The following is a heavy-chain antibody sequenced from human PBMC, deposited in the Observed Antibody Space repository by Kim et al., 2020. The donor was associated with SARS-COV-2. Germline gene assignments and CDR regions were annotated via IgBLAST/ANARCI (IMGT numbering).Heavy chain of an antibody. J-gene: IGHJ4*02. CDR3: ARQMSGRFDF. Sequence: SQTLSLTCAVSGDSVSSYTAAWNWIRQSPSRGLEWLGRTYFRSKWSTNYAVSVQSRININADTSTNQFSLQLNSVTPEDTTLYYCARQMSGRFDFWGQGTLGTVSS. CDR1: GDSVSSYTAA. CDR2: TYFRSKWST. D-gene: IGHD7-27*01. V-gene: IGHV6-1*01.